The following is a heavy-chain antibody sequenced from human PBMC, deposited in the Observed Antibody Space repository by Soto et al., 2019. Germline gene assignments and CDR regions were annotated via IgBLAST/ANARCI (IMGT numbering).Heavy chain of an antibody. V-gene: IGHV1-46*03. CDR1: GYTFTSYY. D-gene: IGHD6-6*01. Sequence: ASVKVSCKASGYTFTSYYMHWVRQAPGQGLEWMGIINPSGGSTSYAQKFQGRVTMTRDTSTSTVYMELSSLRSEDTAVYYCDRDPSIAARPSCFDYWGQGTLVTVSS. CDR3: DRDPSIAARPSCFDY. J-gene: IGHJ4*02. CDR2: INPSGGST.